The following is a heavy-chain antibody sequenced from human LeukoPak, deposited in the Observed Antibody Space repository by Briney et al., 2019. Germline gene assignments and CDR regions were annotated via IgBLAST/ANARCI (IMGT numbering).Heavy chain of an antibody. V-gene: IGHV3-7*01. Sequence: GGSLRLSCIASDFSFSDSWMTWVRKAPGKGLEWVASIKYDGREIQYVDSVKGRFTISRDNAKNSLYLQMNSLRAEDTAVYYCASDAYSSSPADYWGQGTLVTVSS. CDR1: DFSFSDSW. D-gene: IGHD6-6*01. J-gene: IGHJ4*02. CDR3: ASDAYSSSPADY. CDR2: IKYDGREI.